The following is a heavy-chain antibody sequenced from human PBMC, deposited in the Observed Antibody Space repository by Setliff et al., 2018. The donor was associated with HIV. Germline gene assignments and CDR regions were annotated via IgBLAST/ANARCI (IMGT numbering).Heavy chain of an antibody. D-gene: IGHD2-8*01. V-gene: IGHV4-4*07. CDR1: GTSIRDKS. J-gene: IGHJ4*02. CDR2: LDTDGTT. CDR3: ARNFLYSTFFSSPGPGGSNY. Sequence: SETLSLTCNVSGTSIRDKSWSWIRQPAGKGLEWIGHLDTDGTTEYNPSLNSRVTIFLELSKNQVSLILTSVTAADTAIYYCARNFLYSTFFSSPGPGGSNYWGQGSLVTV.